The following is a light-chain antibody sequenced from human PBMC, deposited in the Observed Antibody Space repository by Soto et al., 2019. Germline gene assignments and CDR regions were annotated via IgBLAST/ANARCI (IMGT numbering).Light chain of an antibody. CDR2: EVS. V-gene: IGLV2-8*01. CDR1: SSDVGGYNY. CDR3: SSYAGSNKV. J-gene: IGLJ1*01. Sequence: QSVLTQPRSASGSPGQSVTISCTGTSSDVGGYNYVSWYQQHPGKAPKLMIYEVSKRPSGVPDRFSGSKSGNTASLTVSGLQAEDEADYYCSSYAGSNKVFGTGTKVTV.